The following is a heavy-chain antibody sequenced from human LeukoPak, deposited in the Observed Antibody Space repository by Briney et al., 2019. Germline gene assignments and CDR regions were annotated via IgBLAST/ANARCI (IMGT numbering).Heavy chain of an antibody. CDR2: ISYDGSNK. D-gene: IGHD3-3*01. J-gene: IGHJ6*02. V-gene: IGHV3-30*18. Sequence: PGGSLRPSCAASGFTFSSYGMHWVRQAPGKGLEWVAVISYDGSNKYYADSVKGRFTISRDNSKNTLYLQMNSLRAEDTAVYYCAKDKGYDFWSAPLYYYYYGMDVWGQGTTVTVSS. CDR1: GFTFSSYG. CDR3: AKDKGYDFWSAPLYYYYYGMDV.